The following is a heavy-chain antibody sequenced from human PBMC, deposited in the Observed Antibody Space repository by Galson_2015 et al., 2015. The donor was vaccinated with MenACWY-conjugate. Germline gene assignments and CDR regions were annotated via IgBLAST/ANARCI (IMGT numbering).Heavy chain of an antibody. CDR1: GFTFSSFS. D-gene: IGHD6-13*01. J-gene: IGHJ5*02. V-gene: IGHV3-21*01. CDR2: ISATSATI. CDR3: ARTAGSVPP. Sequence: SLRVSCAASGFTFSSFSMNWVRQAPGKGLEWISSISATSATIYYADSVKGRFTISRDNAKNSLYLQMNSLRAEDTALYYCARTAGSVPPWGRGTLVTVSS.